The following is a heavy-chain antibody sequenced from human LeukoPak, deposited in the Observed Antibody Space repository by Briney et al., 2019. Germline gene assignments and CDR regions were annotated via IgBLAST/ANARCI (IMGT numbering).Heavy chain of an antibody. CDR3: AIDSPRKQKVVAAIPFGY. V-gene: IGHV3-43*02. J-gene: IGHJ4*02. D-gene: IGHD2-21*02. CDR2: ITGDGSNT. Sequence: GGSLRLSCAASGFTFSSYAMHWVRQAPGQGLEWVSLITGDGSNTYYADSVKGRFTISRDNCKNSLYLQMNSLRTEDTAVYYCAIDSPRKQKVVAAIPFGYWGQGTLVSVSS. CDR1: GFTFSSYA.